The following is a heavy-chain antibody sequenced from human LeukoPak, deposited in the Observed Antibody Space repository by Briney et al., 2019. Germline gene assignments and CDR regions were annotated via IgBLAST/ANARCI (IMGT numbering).Heavy chain of an antibody. CDR3: ARDRRYCSSTSCRTKLLLGYYMDV. CDR2: IKQDGSEK. J-gene: IGHJ6*03. D-gene: IGHD2-2*01. V-gene: IGHV3-7*01. CDR1: GFTFSSYW. Sequence: GGSLRLSCAASGFTFSSYWMSWVRQAPGKGLEWVANIKQDGSEKYYVDSVKGRFTISRDNAKNSLYLQMNSLRAEDTAVYYCARDRRYCSSTSCRTKLLLGYYMDVWGKGTTVTVSS.